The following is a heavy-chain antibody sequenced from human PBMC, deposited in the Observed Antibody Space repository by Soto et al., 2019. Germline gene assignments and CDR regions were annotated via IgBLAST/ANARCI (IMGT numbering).Heavy chain of an antibody. CDR2: INQDGSEK. CDR1: ESTVSRDW. D-gene: IGHD1-26*01. Sequence: EVHLVESGGGLVQTGGSLRLSCAIFESTVSRDWMNWVRQAPGKGLEWVAHINQDGSEKYYVDSVKGRFTISRDNAKKSLYRQMNSLRPADPAMYYCSGGVGDAFWGQGTLVTVSS. CDR3: SGGVGDAF. V-gene: IGHV3-7*04. J-gene: IGHJ4*02.